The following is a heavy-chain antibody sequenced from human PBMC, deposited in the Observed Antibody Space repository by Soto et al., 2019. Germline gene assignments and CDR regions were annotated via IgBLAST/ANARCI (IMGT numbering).Heavy chain of an antibody. CDR2: ISAYNGNT. D-gene: IGHD2-2*01. J-gene: IGHJ4*02. CDR1: GYTFTSYG. V-gene: IGHV1-18*01. CDR3: ARDLFRLTSVPELGY. Sequence: VASVKVSCKASGYTFTSYGISWVRQAPGQGLEWMRWISAYNGNTNYAQKRQGRVTMTTDTSTSTAYMELRSLRSDDTAVYYCARDLFRLTSVPELGYWGQGTLVTVSS.